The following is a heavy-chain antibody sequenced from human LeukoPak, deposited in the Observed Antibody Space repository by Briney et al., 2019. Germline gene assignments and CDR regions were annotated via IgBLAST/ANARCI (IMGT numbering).Heavy chain of an antibody. V-gene: IGHV4-39*01. D-gene: IGHD2-8*01. J-gene: IGHJ4*02. CDR2: IYYSGSI. CDR1: GGSISSGSYY. CDR3: ARRNGYSDY. Sequence: PSQTLSLTCTVSGGSISSGSYYWAWIRQPPGKGLEWIGSIYYSGSISHNPSLKSRVTISVDTSKNQFSLKLSSVTAADTAVYYCARRNGYSDYWGQGTLVTVSS.